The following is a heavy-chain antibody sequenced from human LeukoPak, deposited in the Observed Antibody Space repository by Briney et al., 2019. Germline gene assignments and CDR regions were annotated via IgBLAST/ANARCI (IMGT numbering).Heavy chain of an antibody. CDR2: IYYSGTT. Sequence: PSETLSLTCIVSGGSISGSTYYWGWIRQPPGKGLEWIATIYYSGTTYYNPSLKSRVTISVDTSENQFSLKLSSVTAADTAVYYCARQKTTVDYWGQGTLVTVSS. CDR1: GGSISGSTYY. V-gene: IGHV4-39*01. D-gene: IGHD4-11*01. CDR3: ARQKTTVDY. J-gene: IGHJ4*02.